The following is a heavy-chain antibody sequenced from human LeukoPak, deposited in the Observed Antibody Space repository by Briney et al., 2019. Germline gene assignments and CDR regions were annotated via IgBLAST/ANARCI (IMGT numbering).Heavy chain of an antibody. CDR3: ARRASMAAFDY. CDR2: IYPGNSDT. V-gene: IGHV5-51*01. Sequence: GESLEISCKGSGYSFTSYWIGWVRQMPGKGLEWMGIIYPGNSDTRYSPSFEGQVTISADKSITTAYLQWSSLKASDTAMYYCARRASMAAFDYWGQGTLVTVSS. D-gene: IGHD5-24*01. J-gene: IGHJ4*02. CDR1: GYSFTSYW.